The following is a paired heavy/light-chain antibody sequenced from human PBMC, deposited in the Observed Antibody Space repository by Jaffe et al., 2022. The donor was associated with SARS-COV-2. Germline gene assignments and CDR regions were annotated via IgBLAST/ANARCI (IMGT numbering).Light chain of an antibody. CDR1: QSVSSSY. CDR2: DAS. V-gene: IGKV3D-20*01. CDR3: QQYGSSPPIT. Sequence: EIVLTQSPATLSLSPGERATLSCGASQSVSSSYLAWYQQKPGLAPRLLIYDASSRATGIPDRFSGSGSGTDFTLTISRLEPEDFAVYYCQQYGSSPPITFGQGTRLEIK. J-gene: IGKJ5*01.
Heavy chain of an antibody. Sequence: EVQLVESGGGLVQPGGSLRLSCAASGFTFSSYAMSWVRQAPGKGLEWVSAISGSGGSTYYADSVKGRFTISRDNSKNTLYLQMNSLRAEDTAVYYCAKDPHTFIYYYGSGSSFDYWGQGTLVTVSS. J-gene: IGHJ4*02. CDR3: AKDPHTFIYYYGSGSSFDY. V-gene: IGHV3-23*04. CDR2: ISGSGGST. D-gene: IGHD3-10*01. CDR1: GFTFSSYA.